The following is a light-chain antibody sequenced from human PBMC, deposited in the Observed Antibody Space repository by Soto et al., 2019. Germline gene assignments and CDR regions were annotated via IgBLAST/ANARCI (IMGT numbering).Light chain of an antibody. CDR1: SSNIGNNY. V-gene: IGLV1-51*01. J-gene: IGLJ2*01. CDR2: DNN. CDR3: ATWDFSLSAVV. Sequence: QSALTQPPSVSAAPGQKVTISCSGSSSNIGNNYVSWYQQLPGTAPKLLIYDNNKRPSGIPDRFSGSKSGTSATLGITGLQTGDEADYYCATWDFSLSAVVFGGGTKVTVL.